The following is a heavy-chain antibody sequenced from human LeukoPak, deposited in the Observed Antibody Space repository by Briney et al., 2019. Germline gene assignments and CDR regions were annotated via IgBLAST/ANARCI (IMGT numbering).Heavy chain of an antibody. Sequence: SVKVSCKASGGTFSSYAISWVRQAPGQGLEWMGGIIPIFGTANYAQKFQGRVTTTTDESTSTAYMELSSLRSEDTAVYYCARSETQDIVVVVDAFDIWGQGTMVTVSS. CDR3: ARSETQDIVVVVDAFDI. V-gene: IGHV1-69*05. CDR1: GGTFSSYA. J-gene: IGHJ3*02. CDR2: IIPIFGTA. D-gene: IGHD2-15*01.